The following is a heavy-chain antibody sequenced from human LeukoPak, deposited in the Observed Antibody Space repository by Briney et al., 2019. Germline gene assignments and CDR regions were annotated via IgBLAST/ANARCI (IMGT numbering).Heavy chain of an antibody. CDR1: GFTFSSYG. CDR3: AKGSGNGYGSGPFDY. Sequence: GGSLRLSCAASGFTFSSYGMSWVRQAPGKGLEWVSAISTSGSETHYADSVKGRFTIARDNSKNTMSLQMSSLRAEDTALYYCAKGSGNGYGSGPFDYWGQGTLGTVSP. CDR2: ISTSGSET. D-gene: IGHD3-10*01. J-gene: IGHJ4*02. V-gene: IGHV3-23*01.